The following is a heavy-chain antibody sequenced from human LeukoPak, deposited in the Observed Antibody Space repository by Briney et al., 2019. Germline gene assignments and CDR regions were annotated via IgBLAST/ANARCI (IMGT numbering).Heavy chain of an antibody. Sequence: GGSLRLSCAASGFTFSSYAMHWVRQAPGKGLEWVAVISYDGSNKYYADSVKGRFTISRDNSKNTLYLQMNSLRAEDTAVYYCAREVVGHGFDYWGQGTLVTVSS. CDR2: ISYDGSNK. CDR1: GFTFSSYA. J-gene: IGHJ4*02. CDR3: AREVVGHGFDY. D-gene: IGHD2-15*01. V-gene: IGHV3-30-3*01.